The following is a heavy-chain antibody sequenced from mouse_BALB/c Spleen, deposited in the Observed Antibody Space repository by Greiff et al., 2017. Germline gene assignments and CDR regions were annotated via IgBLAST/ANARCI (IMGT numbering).Heavy chain of an antibody. J-gene: IGHJ4*01. V-gene: IGHV1-80*01. Sequence: VQLQQSGAELVRPGSSVKISCKASGYAFSSYWMNWVKQRPGQGLEWIGQIYPGDGDTNYNGKFKGKATLTADKSSSTAYMQLSSLTSEDSAVYFCAREGLTGVDYWGQGTSVTVSS. D-gene: IGHD1-1*01. CDR2: IYPGDGDT. CDR3: AREGLTGVDY. CDR1: GYAFSSYW.